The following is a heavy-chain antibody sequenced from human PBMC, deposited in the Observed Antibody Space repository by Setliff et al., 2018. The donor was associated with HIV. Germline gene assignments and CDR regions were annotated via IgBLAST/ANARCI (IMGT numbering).Heavy chain of an antibody. CDR3: ARGVRDNSGWSSYYFDY. CDR2: VTHSGRT. Sequence: PSETLSLTCAVYGGSFSGYYWSWIRQPPGKGLEWIGEVTHSGRTNYNPSLGSRVTTSVDTSKKQFSLRLTSVTAADTAVYYCARGVRDNSGWSSYYFDYWGRGTLVTVSS. D-gene: IGHD6-19*01. V-gene: IGHV4-34*01. J-gene: IGHJ4*02. CDR1: GGSFSGYY.